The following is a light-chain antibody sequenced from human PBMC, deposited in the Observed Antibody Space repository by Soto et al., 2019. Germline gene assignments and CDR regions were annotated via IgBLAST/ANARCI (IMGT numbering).Light chain of an antibody. J-gene: IGKJ1*01. CDR2: GAS. V-gene: IGKV3-20*01. Sequence: DIVTTKSPGTLYLSPGESATLSCRASQRLNSNYLAWYQMKPGQAPRHLIYGASIRATAIQDRFSGSVSGTDFTRTISRLYPEDFAVYFCYQYGSSPRTFGQGTKVDTK. CDR3: YQYGSSPRT. CDR1: QRLNSNY.